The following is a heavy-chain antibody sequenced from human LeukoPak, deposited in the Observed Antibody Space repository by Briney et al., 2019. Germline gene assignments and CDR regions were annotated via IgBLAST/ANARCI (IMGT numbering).Heavy chain of an antibody. Sequence: GGSLRLSCAASGFTFSSYSMNWVRQAPGKGLEWVSYISSSGSTICYADSVKGRFTISRDNAKNSLYLQMNSLRAEDTAVYYCAREIISSSWGYYYMDVWGKGTTVTISS. CDR2: ISSSGSTI. J-gene: IGHJ6*03. CDR3: AREIISSSWGYYYMDV. CDR1: GFTFSSYS. V-gene: IGHV3-48*04. D-gene: IGHD6-13*01.